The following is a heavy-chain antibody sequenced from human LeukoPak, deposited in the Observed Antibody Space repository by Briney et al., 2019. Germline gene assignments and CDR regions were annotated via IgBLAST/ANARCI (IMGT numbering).Heavy chain of an antibody. CDR3: AKDQGATYFDY. CDR2: ITWNSGTI. Sequence: GGSLRLSCTASGFTFDDYDLHWVRQAPGKGLEWVSGITWNSGTIGYADSVKGRFTISRDNAKNSLYLQMNSLRAEDTALYYCAKDQGATYFDYWGQGTLVTVSS. J-gene: IGHJ4*02. CDR1: GFTFDDYD. D-gene: IGHD1-26*01. V-gene: IGHV3-9*01.